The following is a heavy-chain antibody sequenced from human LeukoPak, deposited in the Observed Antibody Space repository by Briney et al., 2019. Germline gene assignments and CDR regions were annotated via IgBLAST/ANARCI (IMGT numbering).Heavy chain of an antibody. CDR1: GYTFTSYD. J-gene: IGHJ3*02. V-gene: IGHV1-8*01. CDR3: ARSPTGRRYCSSTSCLYAFDI. Sequence: ASVKVSCKASGYTFTSYDINWVRQATGQGLEWMGWMNPNSGNTGYAQKFQGRVTMTRNTSISTAYMELSSLRSEDTAVYYCARSPTGRRYCSSTSCLYAFDIWGQGTMVTVSS. CDR2: MNPNSGNT. D-gene: IGHD2-2*01.